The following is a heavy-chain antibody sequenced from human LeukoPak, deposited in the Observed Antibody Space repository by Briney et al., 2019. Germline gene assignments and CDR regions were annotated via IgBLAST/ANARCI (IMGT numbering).Heavy chain of an antibody. CDR1: GFTFSSYS. CDR2: ISSSSSYI. Sequence: PGGSLRLSCAASGFTFSSYSMNWVRQAPGKGLEWVSSISSSSSYIYYADSVKGRFTISRDNAKNSLYLQMNSLRAEDTAVYYCARDRSYGYELDYWGQGTLVTVSS. CDR3: ARDRSYGYELDY. D-gene: IGHD5-18*01. J-gene: IGHJ4*02. V-gene: IGHV3-21*01.